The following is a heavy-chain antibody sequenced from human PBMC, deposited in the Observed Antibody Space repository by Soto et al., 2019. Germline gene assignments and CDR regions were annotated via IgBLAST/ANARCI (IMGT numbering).Heavy chain of an antibody. Sequence: SEALSVTCTFSVGSISIRSYDWGWIRQPPGKGLEWIGSIYYRGSTYYNPSLKSRVTISVDTSKNQFSLKLRSVTAADTGVYDWASGEGDSSGYYLFKFDYWGRGTLVTVSS. V-gene: IGHV4-39*01. J-gene: IGHJ4*02. CDR3: ASGEGDSSGYYLFKFDY. D-gene: IGHD3-22*01. CDR2: IYYRGST. CDR1: VGSISIRSYD.